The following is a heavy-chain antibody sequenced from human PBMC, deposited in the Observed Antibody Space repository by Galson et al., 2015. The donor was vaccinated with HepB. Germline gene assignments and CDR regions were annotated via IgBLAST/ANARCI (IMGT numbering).Heavy chain of an antibody. CDR1: GGSFSGYY. CDR2: INHSGST. V-gene: IGHV4-34*01. J-gene: IGHJ4*02. D-gene: IGHD2-15*01. Sequence: SETLSLTCAVYGGSFSGYYWSWIRQPPGKGLEWIGEINHSGSTNYNPSLKSRVTISVDTSKNQFSLKLSSVTAADTAVYYCARGSSQRKSRGGSSPVGQFDYWGQGTLVTVSS. CDR3: ARGSSQRKSRGGSSPVGQFDY.